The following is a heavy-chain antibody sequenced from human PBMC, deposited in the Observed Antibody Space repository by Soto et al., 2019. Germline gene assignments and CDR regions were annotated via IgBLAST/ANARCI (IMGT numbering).Heavy chain of an antibody. CDR3: ARDRVDYDSSGYCYYYYGMDV. J-gene: IGHJ6*02. V-gene: IGHV4-4*02. CDR1: GGSISSSNW. D-gene: IGHD3-22*01. Sequence: SETLSLTCAVSGGSISSSNWWSWVRQPPGKGLEWIGEIYHSGSTNYNPSLKSRVTISVDKPKNQFSLKLSPVTAADTAVYYCARDRVDYDSSGYCYYYYGMDVWGQGTTVTVSS. CDR2: IYHSGST.